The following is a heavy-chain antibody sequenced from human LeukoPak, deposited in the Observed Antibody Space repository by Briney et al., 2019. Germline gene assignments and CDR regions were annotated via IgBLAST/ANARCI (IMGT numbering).Heavy chain of an antibody. D-gene: IGHD5-18*01. Sequence: ASMKVSCKASGYSFTSYGISWVRQAPGQGLEWIGWISANSGNTNYAQKLQGRVTMTTDTSTSTAYMELRSLRSDDTAVYYCARDAADTVRGGDYWGQGSLVTVSS. CDR1: GYSFTSYG. V-gene: IGHV1-18*01. J-gene: IGHJ4*02. CDR2: ISANSGNT. CDR3: ARDAADTVRGGDY.